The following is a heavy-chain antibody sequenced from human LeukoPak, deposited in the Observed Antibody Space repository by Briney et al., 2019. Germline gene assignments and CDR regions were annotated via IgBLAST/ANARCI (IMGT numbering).Heavy chain of an antibody. CDR3: ARAAWFGEKTWYLDL. Sequence: PGRSLRLSCAASGFTFSRYGMQWVRQAPGKGLEWVALIWFDASNPHYVDSVKCRFTISRDNSKNTLFLQMDSLRAEDTAVYYCARAAWFGEKTWYLDLWGRGTLVTVSS. V-gene: IGHV3-33*01. D-gene: IGHD3-10*01. J-gene: IGHJ2*01. CDR2: IWFDASNP. CDR1: GFTFSRYG.